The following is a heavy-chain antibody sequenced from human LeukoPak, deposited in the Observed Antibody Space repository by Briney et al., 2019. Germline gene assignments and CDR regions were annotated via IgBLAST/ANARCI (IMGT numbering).Heavy chain of an antibody. CDR3: ARGLHYYDTGGYYYPDAFDI. CDR1: EFTFSSYS. J-gene: IGHJ3*02. Sequence: GGSLRLSCAASEFTFSSYSMNWVRQAPGKGLEWVSYISSISSTIYYADSVKGRFTISRDNAKNSLSLQMNSLRAGDTAVYYCARGLHYYDTGGYYYPDAFDIWGQGTMVTVSS. D-gene: IGHD3-22*01. V-gene: IGHV3-48*01. CDR2: ISSISSTI.